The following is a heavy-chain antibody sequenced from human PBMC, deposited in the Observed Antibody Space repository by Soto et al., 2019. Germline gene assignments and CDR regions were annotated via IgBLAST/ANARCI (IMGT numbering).Heavy chain of an antibody. J-gene: IGHJ4*02. D-gene: IGHD3-10*01. Sequence: EVQLVESGGGLVQPGGSLKLSCAASGFTFSGSAMHWVRQASGKGLEWVGRIRSKANSYATAYAASVKGRFTISRDDSKNTAYLQMNGLKTEDTAVYYCASMVRGDPISWGQGTLVTVSS. V-gene: IGHV3-73*01. CDR2: IRSKANSYAT. CDR1: GFTFSGSA. CDR3: ASMVRGDPIS.